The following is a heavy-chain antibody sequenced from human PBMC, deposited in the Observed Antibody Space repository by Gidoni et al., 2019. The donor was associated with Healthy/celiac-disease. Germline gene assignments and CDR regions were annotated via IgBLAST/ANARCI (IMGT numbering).Heavy chain of an antibody. D-gene: IGHD1-26*01. CDR3: ARDLNRYSESYGV. Sequence: QVQLVESGGGVVQPGRSLRLSCAASGFTFSSYAMHWVRQAPGKGLEWVAVISYDGSNKYYADSVKGRFTISRDNSKNTLYLQMNSLRAEDTAVYYCARDLNRYSESYGVWGQGTLVTVSS. CDR2: ISYDGSNK. J-gene: IGHJ4*02. CDR1: GFTFSSYA. V-gene: IGHV3-30-3*01.